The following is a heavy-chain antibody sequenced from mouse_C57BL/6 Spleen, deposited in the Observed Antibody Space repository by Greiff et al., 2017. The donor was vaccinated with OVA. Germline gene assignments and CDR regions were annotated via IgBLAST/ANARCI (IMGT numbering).Heavy chain of an antibody. CDR2: ILPGSGST. Sequence: QVQLKQSGAELMKPGASVKLSCKATGYTFTGYWIEWVKQRPGHGLEWIGEILPGSGSTNYNEKFKGKATFTADTSSNTAYMQLSSLTTEDSAIYYCARRDSSGYEFAYWGQGTLVTVSA. CDR1: GYTFTGYW. J-gene: IGHJ3*01. CDR3: ARRDSSGYEFAY. V-gene: IGHV1-9*01. D-gene: IGHD3-2*02.